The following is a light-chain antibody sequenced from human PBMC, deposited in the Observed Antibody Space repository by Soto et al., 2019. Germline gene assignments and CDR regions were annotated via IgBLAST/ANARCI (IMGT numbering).Light chain of an antibody. CDR1: QSVRSN. CDR3: QQYKNWPPVT. CDR2: GAS. J-gene: IGKJ1*01. V-gene: IGKV3-15*01. Sequence: EIVMTQSPATLSVSPGERATLSCRASQSVRSNLAWYQQKPGQAPRLLIYGASTRATGIPARFSGSGSGTEFTLTISSLQSEDFAVYYCQQYKNWPPVTFGQGTKGDIK.